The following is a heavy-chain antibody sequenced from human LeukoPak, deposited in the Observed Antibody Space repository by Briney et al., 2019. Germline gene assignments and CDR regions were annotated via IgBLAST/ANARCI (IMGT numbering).Heavy chain of an antibody. CDR3: ARETAASDAFDI. CDR2: INHSGST. CDR1: GGSFSGYY. V-gene: IGHV4-34*01. Sequence: SETLSLTCAVYGGSFSGYYWSWIRQPPGKGLEWIGEINHSGSTNYNPSLKSRVTISVDTSKNQFSLKVTSVTAADTAVYYCARETAASDAFDIWGQGTMVTVSS. J-gene: IGHJ3*02. D-gene: IGHD2-21*02.